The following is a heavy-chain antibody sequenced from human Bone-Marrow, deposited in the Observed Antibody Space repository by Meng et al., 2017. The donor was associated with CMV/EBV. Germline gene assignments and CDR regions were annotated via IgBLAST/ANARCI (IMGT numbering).Heavy chain of an antibody. CDR2: ITYDGRDQ. D-gene: IGHD5-18*01. CDR1: GFIFSRIA. Sequence: GGSLRLSCAASGFIFSRIAIHWVRQAPGKGLEWVAVITYDGRDQDYADSAKGRFTVSKENSKRTVSLQLNSLTVEDTAVYYCVRDRPDTAMVTYYYGMEVWGQGTTVTGSS. V-gene: IGHV3-30*04. CDR3: VRDRPDTAMVTYYYGMEV. J-gene: IGHJ6*02.